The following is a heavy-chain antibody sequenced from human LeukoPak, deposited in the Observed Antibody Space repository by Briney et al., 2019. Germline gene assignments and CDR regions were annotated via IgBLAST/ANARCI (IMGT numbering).Heavy chain of an antibody. V-gene: IGHV3-33*01. D-gene: IGHD3-10*01. CDR1: GFTFNNFG. Sequence: PGRSLRLSCAASGFTFNNFGMHWVRQAPGKGLEWVAVIWYDGSNKYYADSVKGRFTISRDNSKNTLYLQMNSLRAEDTAVYYCAFRSSGSRPFDYWGQGTLVTVSS. CDR3: AFRSSGSRPFDY. J-gene: IGHJ4*02. CDR2: IWYDGSNK.